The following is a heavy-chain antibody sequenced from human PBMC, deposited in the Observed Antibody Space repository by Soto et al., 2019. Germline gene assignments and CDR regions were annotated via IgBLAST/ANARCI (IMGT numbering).Heavy chain of an antibody. Sequence: QVQLVESGGGVVQPGGSLRLPCAASGFTFSGYAMHWVRQAPGKGLEWVAVISYDGTNKYYADSVKGRFTISRDNSKNTLLLQMSSRRVEDTAVNYFTRDLEVLDYGMDVWGQGTTFTVSS. CDR1: GFTFSGYA. D-gene: IGHD1-1*01. J-gene: IGHJ6*02. CDR3: TRDLEVLDYGMDV. CDR2: ISYDGTNK. V-gene: IGHV3-30-3*01.